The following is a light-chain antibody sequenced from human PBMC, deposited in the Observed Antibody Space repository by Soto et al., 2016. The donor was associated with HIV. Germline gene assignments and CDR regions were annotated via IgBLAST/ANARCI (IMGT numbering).Light chain of an antibody. CDR1: NIGSKS. Sequence: SYELTQPPSVSVAPGKTATITCGGSNIGSKSVHWYQQKPGQAPVLVVYDDSDRRSGIPERFSGSNSGNTATLTISRVEAGDEADYFCQVWDRSRDHPNWVFGGGTKLTIL. V-gene: IGLV3-21*03. J-gene: IGLJ3*02. CDR2: DDS. CDR3: QVWDRSRDHPNWV.